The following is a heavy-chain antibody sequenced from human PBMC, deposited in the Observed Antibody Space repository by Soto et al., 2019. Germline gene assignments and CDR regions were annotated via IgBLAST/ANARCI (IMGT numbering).Heavy chain of an antibody. CDR2: MNPNSGNT. V-gene: IGHV1-8*01. Sequence: QVQLVQSGAEVKKPGASVKVSCKAPGYTFTSYDINWVRQATGQGLEWMGWMNPNSGNTGYAQKYQGRVTMTRNTSISTAYMELSSLRAEDTAVYYCVRPLDGDYVGFDYWGQGTLVTVSS. CDR3: VRPLDGDYVGFDY. J-gene: IGHJ4*02. CDR1: GYTFTSYD. D-gene: IGHD4-17*01.